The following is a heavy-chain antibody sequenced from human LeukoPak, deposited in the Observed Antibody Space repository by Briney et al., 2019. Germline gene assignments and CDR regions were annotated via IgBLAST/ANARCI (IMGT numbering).Heavy chain of an antibody. Sequence: GGSLRLSCAASGFTFRSYAMHWVRQAPGKGLEGVAFIRYDGSNKYYADSVKGRFTISRDNSENTLSLQMNSLRAEDTAVYYCAKDPLKREGTEGVWYHPWGQGTLVTVSS. J-gene: IGHJ5*02. V-gene: IGHV3-30*02. CDR3: AKDPLKREGTEGVWYHP. D-gene: IGHD2-8*01. CDR1: GFTFRSYA. CDR2: IRYDGSNK.